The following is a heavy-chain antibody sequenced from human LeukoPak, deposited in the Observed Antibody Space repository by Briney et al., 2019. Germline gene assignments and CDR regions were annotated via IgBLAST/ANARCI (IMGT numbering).Heavy chain of an antibody. Sequence: ASVKVSCKASGYTFTSYDINWVRQATGQGLEWMGWMNPNSGNTGYAQKFQGRVTMTRNTSISTAYMELSSLRSEDAAVYYCAAGYSSSWTGKNWFDPWGQGTLVTVSS. CDR1: GYTFTSYD. V-gene: IGHV1-8*01. CDR2: MNPNSGNT. CDR3: AAGYSSSWTGKNWFDP. J-gene: IGHJ5*02. D-gene: IGHD6-13*01.